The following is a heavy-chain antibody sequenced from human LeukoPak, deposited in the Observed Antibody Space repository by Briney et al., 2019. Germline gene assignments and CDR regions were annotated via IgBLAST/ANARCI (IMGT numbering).Heavy chain of an antibody. CDR1: GFTFSSYT. V-gene: IGHV3-23*01. CDR2: ISASGGST. CDR3: AKATRYCSGGSCYSFYYYGMDV. J-gene: IGHJ6*02. Sequence: GGSLRLSCASSGFTFSSYTMRWVRQAPGKGLEWVSAISASGGSTYYADSVKGRFTISRDNSKNTLYLQMSSLRAEDTAVYYCAKATRYCSGGSCYSFYYYGMDVWGQGTTVTVSS. D-gene: IGHD2-15*01.